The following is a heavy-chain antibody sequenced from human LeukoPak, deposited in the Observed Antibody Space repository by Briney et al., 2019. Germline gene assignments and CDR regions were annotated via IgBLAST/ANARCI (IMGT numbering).Heavy chain of an antibody. Sequence: PGESLKISCKGSGYSFSDYWIGWVRQVPGKGLEWMGIIYPGDSDTRYSPSFQGQVTISADKSITTAYLQWSSLKASDTAIYYCARLAAFGDLVRYFDYWGQGTLVTVSS. J-gene: IGHJ4*02. CDR2: IYPGDSDT. D-gene: IGHD3-3*01. CDR3: ARLAAFGDLVRYFDY. V-gene: IGHV5-51*01. CDR1: GYSFSDYW.